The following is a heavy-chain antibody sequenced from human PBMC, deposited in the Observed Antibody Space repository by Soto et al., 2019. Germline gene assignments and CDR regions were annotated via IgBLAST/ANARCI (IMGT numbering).Heavy chain of an antibody. Sequence: SQTLSLTCAISGDSVSSNSAAWNWIRQSPSRGLEWLGRTYYRSKWYNDYAVSVKSRITINPDTSKNQFSLQLNSVTPEDTAVYYCARNHPGYSSGRYYYYGMDVWGQGTTVTVSS. J-gene: IGHJ6*02. V-gene: IGHV6-1*01. CDR1: GDSVSSNSAA. CDR3: ARNHPGYSSGRYYYYGMDV. D-gene: IGHD6-19*01. CDR2: TYYRSKWYN.